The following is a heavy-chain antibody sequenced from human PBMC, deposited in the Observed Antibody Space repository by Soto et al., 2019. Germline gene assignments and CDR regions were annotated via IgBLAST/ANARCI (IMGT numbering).Heavy chain of an antibody. V-gene: IGHV4-4*02. J-gene: IGHJ6*02. CDR1: GGSISSSNW. D-gene: IGHD2-2*01. CDR3: ARVANPRYCSSTSCPAGGDYYYYGMDV. CDR2: IYHCGST. Sequence: SETLSLTCAVSGGSISSSNWWSWVRQPPGKGLEWIGEIYHCGSTNYNPSLKSRVTISVDKSKNQFSLKLSSVTAADTAVYYCARVANPRYCSSTSCPAGGDYYYYGMDVWGQGTTVTVSS.